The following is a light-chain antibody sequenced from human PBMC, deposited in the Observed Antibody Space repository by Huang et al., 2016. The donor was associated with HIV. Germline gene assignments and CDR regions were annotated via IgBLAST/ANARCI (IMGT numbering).Light chain of an antibody. V-gene: IGKV1-16*01. CDR1: QGIKNY. CDR2: RVS. J-gene: IGKJ2*01. Sequence: DIQMTQSPSSLSASVGDRVTITGRASQGIKNYVAWFQQKPGKAPKSLIHRVSYLHSGVPSRFSGSGSGIHFTLTINSLQPEDFAFYYCQQYYTYPYTFGQATKLEIK. CDR3: QQYYTYPYT.